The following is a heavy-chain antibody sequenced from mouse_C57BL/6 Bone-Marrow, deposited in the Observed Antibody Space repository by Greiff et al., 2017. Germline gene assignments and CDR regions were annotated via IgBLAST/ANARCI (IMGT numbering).Heavy chain of an antibody. CDR3: ARRDYYCGGDY. Sequence: QVQLKQSGAELARPGASVKLSCKASGYTFTSYGISWVKQRTGQGLEWIGEIYPRSGNTYYNEKFKGKATLTADKSSSTAYMELRSLTSKDSAVDFCARRDYYCGGDYWGQGTTLTVSS. CDR1: GYTFTSYG. V-gene: IGHV1-81*01. J-gene: IGHJ2*01. CDR2: IYPRSGNT. D-gene: IGHD1-1*01.